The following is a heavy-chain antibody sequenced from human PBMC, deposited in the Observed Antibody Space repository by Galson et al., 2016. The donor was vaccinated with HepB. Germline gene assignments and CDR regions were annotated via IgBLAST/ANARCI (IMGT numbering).Heavy chain of an antibody. J-gene: IGHJ6*02. CDR1: GFTFSDYG. CDR3: VKGHVSTND. V-gene: IGHV3-23*01. D-gene: IGHD5/OR15-5a*01. CDR2: ISRAGAP. Sequence: SLRLSCAASGFTFSDYGMTWVRQAPGKGLEWVSTISRAGAPYYSDSVKGRSIISRDNSKSTVYLQMDRLRVEDTAKYFCVKGHVSTNDWGQGTTVTVSS.